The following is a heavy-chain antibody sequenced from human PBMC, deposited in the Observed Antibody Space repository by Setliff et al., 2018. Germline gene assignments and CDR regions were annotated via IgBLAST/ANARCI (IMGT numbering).Heavy chain of an antibody. V-gene: IGHV4-61*05. CDR1: DGSISSGSHF. Sequence: PSETLSLTCTVSDGSISSGSHFWGWVRQPAGKGLEWIGHVHFTGSTNYNPSLKSRVTMSVDKSRNQFSLRLTSVTAADTAIYYCTRAYSGSHDYWGQGTLVTVSS. D-gene: IGHD1-26*01. CDR3: TRAYSGSHDY. J-gene: IGHJ4*02. CDR2: VHFTGST.